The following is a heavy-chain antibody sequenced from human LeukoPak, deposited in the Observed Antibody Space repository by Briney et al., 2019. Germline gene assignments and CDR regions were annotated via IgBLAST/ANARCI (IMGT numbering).Heavy chain of an antibody. Sequence: GASVKVSCKASGYTFTGYYMHWVRQAPGQGLEGMGWINPNSGGTNYAQKFQGRVTMTRDTSIGTAYMELSRLRSDDTAVYYCAREADSGYHSSSWGQGTLVTVSS. V-gene: IGHV1-2*02. CDR1: GYTFTGYY. CDR2: INPNSGGT. CDR3: AREADSGYHSSS. D-gene: IGHD5-12*01. J-gene: IGHJ4*02.